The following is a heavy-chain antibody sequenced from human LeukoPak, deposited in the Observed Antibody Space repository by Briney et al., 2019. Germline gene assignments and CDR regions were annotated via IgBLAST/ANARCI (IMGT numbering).Heavy chain of an antibody. D-gene: IGHD5-12*01. CDR2: IYPDDSDT. V-gene: IGHV5-51*01. CDR3: ARQKGMGGSGYYN. J-gene: IGHJ4*02. Sequence: GESLKISCKGSGYTFSTYWIAWVRQMPGKGLEWMGIIYPDDSDTRYSLSFQGQVTISADKSISTAYLQWSSLKASDTAMFFCARQKGMGGSGYYNWGQGTLVTVSS. CDR1: GYTFSTYW.